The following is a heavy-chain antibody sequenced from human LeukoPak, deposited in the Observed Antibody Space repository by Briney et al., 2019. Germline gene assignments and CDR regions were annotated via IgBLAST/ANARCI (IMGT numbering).Heavy chain of an antibody. V-gene: IGHV5-51*01. CDR2: FYPGDSDSYT. Sequence: GGSLQISCKGAGSTFTNYWIGGGRQLPGKGREWMGVFYPGDSDSYTKYRPGCQGQVTISAEKSISTPYLQWSSLKASDTAIYYCARRDYYGSGSYWGAFDYWGQGTLVTVSS. D-gene: IGHD3-10*01. CDR1: GSTFTNYW. J-gene: IGHJ4*02. CDR3: ARRDYYGSGSYWGAFDY.